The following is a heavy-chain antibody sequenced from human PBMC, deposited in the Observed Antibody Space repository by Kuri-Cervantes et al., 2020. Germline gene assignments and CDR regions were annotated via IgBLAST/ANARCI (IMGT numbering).Heavy chain of an antibody. D-gene: IGHD5-18*01. J-gene: IGHJ6*02. CDR1: GYTFTSYS. CDR2: INAGNGQT. V-gene: IGHV1-3*01. Sequence: ASVKVSCKASGYTFTSYSLHWVRQAPGQRLEWMGWINAGNGQTKYSQKFQGRVTMTRDTSTSTVYMELSSLRSEDTAVYYCARDRSAMGPFYYYYGMDVWGQGTTVTVSS. CDR3: ARDRSAMGPFYYYYGMDV.